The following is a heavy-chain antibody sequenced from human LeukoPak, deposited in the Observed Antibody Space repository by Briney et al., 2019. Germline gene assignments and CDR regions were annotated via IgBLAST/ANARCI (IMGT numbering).Heavy chain of an antibody. Sequence: GGSLRLSCAASGFTFSSYAMHWVRQAPGKGLEWVALISYDGSNTYYADSVKGRFTISRDNSKNTLYLQMNSLRAEDTAVYYCARGRPTTSIAAAGVNWFDPWGQGTLVTVSS. J-gene: IGHJ5*02. V-gene: IGHV3-30*04. D-gene: IGHD6-13*01. CDR1: GFTFSSYA. CDR3: ARGRPTTSIAAAGVNWFDP. CDR2: ISYDGSNT.